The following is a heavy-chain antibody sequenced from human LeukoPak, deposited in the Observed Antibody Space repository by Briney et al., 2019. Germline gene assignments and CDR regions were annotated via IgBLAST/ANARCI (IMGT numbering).Heavy chain of an antibody. D-gene: IGHD3-3*01. J-gene: IGHJ4*02. CDR2: INPNSGGT. V-gene: IGHV1-2*02. CDR3: ARADGPITFFGVDPIPFDY. Sequence: ASVKVSCKASGYTFTGYYMHWVRQAPGQGLEWMGWINPNSGGTNYAQKFQGRVTITRDTSISTAYMELSRLRSDDTAVYYCARADGPITFFGVDPIPFDYWGQGTLVTVSS. CDR1: GYTFTGYY.